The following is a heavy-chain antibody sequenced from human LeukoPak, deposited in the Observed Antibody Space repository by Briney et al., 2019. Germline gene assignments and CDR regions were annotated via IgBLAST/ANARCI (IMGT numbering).Heavy chain of an antibody. V-gene: IGHV1-69*05. J-gene: IGHJ5*02. Sequence: SVKVSCKASGGTFSSYAISWVRQAPGQGLEWMGGIIPIFGTANYAQKFQGRVMITTDESTSTAYMELSSLRSEDTAVYYCARGPFSSSWSSLDNWFDPWGQGTLVTVSS. CDR1: GGTFSSYA. CDR2: IIPIFGTA. D-gene: IGHD6-13*01. CDR3: ARGPFSSSWSSLDNWFDP.